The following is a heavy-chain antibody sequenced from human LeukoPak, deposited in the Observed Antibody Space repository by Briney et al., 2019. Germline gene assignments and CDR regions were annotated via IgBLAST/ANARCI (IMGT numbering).Heavy chain of an antibody. CDR2: INPNSGNT. CDR3: AREISSSWEYYFDY. D-gene: IGHD6-13*01. V-gene: IGHV1-8*03. Sequence: ASVKVSFNASGYTFTSYDINWVRQATGQGLEGMGCINPNSGNTGYAQKFQGRVTITKNTCISTAYMELSSLRSEDTAVDYCAREISSSWEYYFDYWGQGTLVTVSS. CDR1: GYTFTSYD. J-gene: IGHJ4*02.